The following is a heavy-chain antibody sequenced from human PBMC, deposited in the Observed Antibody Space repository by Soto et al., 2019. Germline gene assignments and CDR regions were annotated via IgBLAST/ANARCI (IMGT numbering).Heavy chain of an antibody. CDR2: IYHSGST. Sequence: SETLSLTCAVSAYSISSGYSWGWIRQSPGKGLEWIGSIYHSGSTYYNPSLKSRVTISLDTSKNQVSLKMSSVTAADTAVYYCARAPGELAYYFDYGGQGVPFTVSS. V-gene: IGHV4-38-2*01. CDR1: AYSISSGYS. J-gene: IGHJ4*02. CDR3: ARAPGELAYYFDY. D-gene: IGHD1-26*01.